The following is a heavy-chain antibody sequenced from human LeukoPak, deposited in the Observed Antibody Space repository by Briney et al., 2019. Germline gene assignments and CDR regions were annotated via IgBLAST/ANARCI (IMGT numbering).Heavy chain of an antibody. V-gene: IGHV4-59*08. J-gene: IGHJ4*02. CDR3: ARHGRKFCSSTSCSHYFDY. D-gene: IGHD2-2*01. Sequence: PSETLSLTCTVSGGSISSYYWSWIRQPPGKGLEWIGYISYSGSTNYNPSLKRRVTISVDTSKNQFSLQLSSVTAADTAVYYRARHGRKFCSSTSCSHYFDYWGQGTLVAVSS. CDR1: GGSISSYY. CDR2: ISYSGST.